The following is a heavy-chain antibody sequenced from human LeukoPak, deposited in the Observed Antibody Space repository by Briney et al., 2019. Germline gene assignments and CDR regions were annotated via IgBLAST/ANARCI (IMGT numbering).Heavy chain of an antibody. D-gene: IGHD4-17*01. CDR3: ARVGTVRTFLDYWYRYL. Sequence: GGSLRLSCAASGFTSRRYSMTWVREVPGKGLEWVSSFSSSGGYKFHADSVKGRFTISRANAEKSLYLQMNSLTAQDTAVYYCARVGTVRTFLDYWYRYLWVRGTVVTVSS. V-gene: IGHV3-21*01. CDR2: FSSSGGYK. J-gene: IGHJ2*01. CDR1: GFTSRRYS.